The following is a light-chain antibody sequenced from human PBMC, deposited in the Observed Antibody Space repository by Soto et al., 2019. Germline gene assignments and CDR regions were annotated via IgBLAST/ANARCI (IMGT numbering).Light chain of an antibody. Sequence: SALTQPASVSGSPGQSITISCTGTSSDVGGYNYVSWYQQHPGKAPKLMIYEVSNRPSGVSNRVSGSKSGNTASLTISGLQAEDEADYYCSSYTSSSTPYVFGTGTKLTVL. J-gene: IGLJ1*01. CDR3: SSYTSSSTPYV. V-gene: IGLV2-14*01. CDR1: SSDVGGYNY. CDR2: EVS.